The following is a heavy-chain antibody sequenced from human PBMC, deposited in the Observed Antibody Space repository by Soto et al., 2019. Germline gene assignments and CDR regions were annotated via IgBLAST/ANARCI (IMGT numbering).Heavy chain of an antibody. J-gene: IGHJ4*02. CDR2: LTGGGGTT. CDR3: AKDGSTVLYYSDY. V-gene: IGHV3-23*01. Sequence: GGSLRLSCAASGFTFSSHAMSWVRQAPGKGLEWVSGLTGGGGTTYYADSVKGRFTISRDNSKNTLYLQMNSLRAEDTAVYYCAKDGSTVLYYSDYWGQGTLVTVSS. D-gene: IGHD4-17*01. CDR1: GFTFSSHA.